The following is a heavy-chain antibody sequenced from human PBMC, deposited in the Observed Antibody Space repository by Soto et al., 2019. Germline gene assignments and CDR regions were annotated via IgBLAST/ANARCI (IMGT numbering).Heavy chain of an antibody. CDR2: IHDSGTT. Sequence: SEPLSLTCTVSGDSISSYYWTWIRQPPGKGLEWIGHIHDSGTTKYNPSLKSRVTISVDTSKNHFTLILSSVTAADTAVYYCARGRHWLDYWGPGFLVTVSS. CDR3: ARGRHWLDY. J-gene: IGHJ4*02. D-gene: IGHD6-19*01. V-gene: IGHV4-59*01. CDR1: GDSISSYY.